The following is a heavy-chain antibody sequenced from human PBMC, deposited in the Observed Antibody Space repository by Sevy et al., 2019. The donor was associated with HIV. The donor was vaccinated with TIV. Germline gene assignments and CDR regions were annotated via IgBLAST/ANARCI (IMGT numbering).Heavy chain of an antibody. CDR1: GFTFSSYA. J-gene: IGHJ6*03. Sequence: GGSLRLSCAASGFTFSSYAMSWVRQAPGKGLEWVSTISDSGGSTHYADSVKGRFTISRDNSKNTVYLQMNSLGAEDTAVYYCAKEARGVAAAGTESYYYYYMDVWGKGTTVTVSS. CDR3: AKEARGVAAAGTESYYYYYMDV. V-gene: IGHV3-23*01. D-gene: IGHD6-13*01. CDR2: ISDSGGST.